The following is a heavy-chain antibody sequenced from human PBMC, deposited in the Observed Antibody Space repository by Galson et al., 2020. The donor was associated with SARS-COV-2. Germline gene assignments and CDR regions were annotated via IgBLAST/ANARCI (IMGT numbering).Heavy chain of an antibody. J-gene: IGHJ4*02. CDR3: AKGLYSSGQRGYFDF. D-gene: IGHD6-19*01. V-gene: IGHV3-30*18. CDR2: LSYDGSNK. CDR1: GFNFSSYG. Sequence: GGSLRLSCAASGFNFSSYGMHWVRQAPGKGLEWVAVLSYDGSNKYHADSVKGRFTISRDNSKNTLYLQMNSLRAEDTAVYYCAKGLYSSGQRGYFDFWGQGTLVTVSS.